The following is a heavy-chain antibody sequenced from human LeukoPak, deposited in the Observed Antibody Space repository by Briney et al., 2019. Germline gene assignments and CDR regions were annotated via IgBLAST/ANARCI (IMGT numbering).Heavy chain of an antibody. CDR3: EMILVGDTNGPLDI. Sequence: GGSLRLPCAGSGFTFSNYAMSWVRQAPGKGLEWVSSLSRSGATFYADSVKGRFTISRDVSTNTLYLQMDSLRAEDTALYYCEMILVGDTNGPLDIWGQGTMVTVSS. D-gene: IGHD2-8*01. CDR1: GFTFSNYA. CDR2: LSRSGAT. V-gene: IGHV3-23*01. J-gene: IGHJ3*02.